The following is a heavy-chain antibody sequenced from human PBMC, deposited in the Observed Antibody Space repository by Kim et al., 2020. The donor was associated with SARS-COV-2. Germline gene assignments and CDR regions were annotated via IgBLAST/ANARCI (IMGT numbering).Heavy chain of an antibody. CDR2: ISSTSNTI. Sequence: GGSLRLSCAGSGFTFSSYSMNWVRQAPGKWLEWVSYISSTSNTIYYADSVKGRFTISRDNAKNSLYLQMNSLRAEDTAVYYCARDGAGYSFVPAYWGQGT. V-gene: IGHV3-48*04. D-gene: IGHD5-18*01. J-gene: IGHJ4*02. CDR3: ARDGAGYSFVPAY. CDR1: GFTFSSYS.